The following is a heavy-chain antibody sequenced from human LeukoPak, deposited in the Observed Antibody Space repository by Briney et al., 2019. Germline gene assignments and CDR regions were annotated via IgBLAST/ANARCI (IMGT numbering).Heavy chain of an antibody. J-gene: IGHJ4*02. V-gene: IGHV3-48*02. CDR3: ARDQWSLYYFDY. D-gene: IGHD1-26*01. CDR2: ISSGSSTM. CDR1: GFTFSTYS. Sequence: GGSLRLSCAASGFTFSTYSMNWVRQAPGRGLELGSYISSGSSTMFYADSVKGRFTISRDNAQNSLYLQMNSLRDEDSAVYYCARDQWSLYYFDYWGQGTLVTVSS.